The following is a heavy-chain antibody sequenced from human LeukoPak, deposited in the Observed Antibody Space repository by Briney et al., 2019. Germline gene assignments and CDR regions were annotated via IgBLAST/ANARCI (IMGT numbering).Heavy chain of an antibody. CDR1: GYTFTSYG. J-gene: IGHJ6*03. Sequence: SVKVSCKASGYTFTSYGISWVRQAPGQGLEWMGGIIPIFGTANYAQKFQGRVTITTDESTSTAYMELSSLRSEDTAVYYCARGIMGYCSSTSCYSSFHNYYYMDVWGKGTTVTVSS. CDR3: ARGIMGYCSSTSCYSSFHNYYYMDV. D-gene: IGHD2-2*02. CDR2: IIPIFGTA. V-gene: IGHV1-69*05.